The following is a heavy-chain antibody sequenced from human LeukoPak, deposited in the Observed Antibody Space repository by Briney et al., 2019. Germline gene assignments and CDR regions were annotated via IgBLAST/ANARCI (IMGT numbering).Heavy chain of an antibody. CDR3: ARDRGGDLSPMVRGVMDY. J-gene: IGHJ4*02. CDR1: GFTFSSYW. D-gene: IGHD3-10*01. CDR2: ISYDGSNK. Sequence: GGSLRLSCAASGFTFSSYWMSWVRQAPGKGLEWVAVISYDGSNKYYADSVKGRFTISRDNSKNTLYLQMNSLRAEDTAVYYCARDRGGDLSPMVRGVMDYWGQGTLVTVSS. V-gene: IGHV3-30-3*01.